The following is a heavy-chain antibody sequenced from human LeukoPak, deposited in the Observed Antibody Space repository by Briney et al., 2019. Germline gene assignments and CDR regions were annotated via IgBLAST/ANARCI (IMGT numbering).Heavy chain of an antibody. CDR2: IRYDGSNK. J-gene: IGHJ6*03. D-gene: IGHD2-8*01. CDR1: GFTFKTYV. Sequence: GGSLRLSCAASGFTFKTYVMHWVRQAPAKGLEWVAFIRYDGSNKFYPYSVNGRLTISRDDSITTLYLQVDSLIVDDTAVYYCARGALYAMFPADYMDVWAKGTTVIV. CDR3: ARGALYAMFPADYMDV. V-gene: IGHV3-30*02.